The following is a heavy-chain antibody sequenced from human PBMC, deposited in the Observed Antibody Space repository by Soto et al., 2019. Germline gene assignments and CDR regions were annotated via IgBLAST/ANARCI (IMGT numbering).Heavy chain of an antibody. J-gene: IGHJ3*02. CDR2: IGTAGDT. Sequence: EVRLVESGGGLVQPGGSLRLSCAASGFTFSSYDMHWVRQATGKGLEWVSAIGTAGDTYYPGSVKGRFTISRENAKNSLYLQMNSLRAEDTAVYYCARVYYDSSGYYWNRHDAFDIWGQGTMVTVSS. V-gene: IGHV3-13*01. CDR3: ARVYYDSSGYYWNRHDAFDI. D-gene: IGHD3-22*01. CDR1: GFTFSSYD.